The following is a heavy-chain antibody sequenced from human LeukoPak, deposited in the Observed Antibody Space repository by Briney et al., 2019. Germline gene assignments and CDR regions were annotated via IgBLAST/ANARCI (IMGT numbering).Heavy chain of an antibody. CDR1: GFRFSDYY. Sequence: PGGSLRLSCAASGFRFSDYYMSWVRQAPGKGLEWLSYISSSGTAMYYADSVKGRFTISRDNAKNSLYFQMNSLSAEDTAVYYCARVSFVADGFTGTLRVLRDYYYMDVWGKGTTVTVSS. CDR2: ISSSGTAM. V-gene: IGHV3-11*04. CDR3: ARVSFVADGFTGTLRVLRDYYYMDV. D-gene: IGHD1-7*01. J-gene: IGHJ6*03.